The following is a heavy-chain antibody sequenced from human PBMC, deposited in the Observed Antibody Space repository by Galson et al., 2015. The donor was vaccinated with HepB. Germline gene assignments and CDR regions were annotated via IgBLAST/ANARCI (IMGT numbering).Heavy chain of an antibody. CDR3: VRVDSSAYYSFDW. D-gene: IGHD3-22*01. Sequence: ALRLSCAASGFIFSTHAMRWVRQAPGKGLEWVSDVSGSGGSTYYADSVKGRFTISRDNSKNTLYLQMNSLRAEDTAVYYCVRVDSSAYYSFDWWGQGTLVTVSS. CDR1: GFIFSTHA. CDR2: VSGSGGST. V-gene: IGHV3-23*01. J-gene: IGHJ4*02.